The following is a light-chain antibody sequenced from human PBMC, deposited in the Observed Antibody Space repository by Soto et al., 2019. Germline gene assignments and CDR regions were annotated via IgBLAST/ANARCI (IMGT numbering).Light chain of an antibody. V-gene: IGKV1-5*03. CDR3: QQYNSYSRT. CDR1: QTISSW. CDR2: KAS. Sequence: DIQMTQSPSTLSGSVGDGVTITCRASQTISSWLAWYQQKPGKAPKPLIYKASTLKSGVPSRFSGSGSGTEFTLTISSLQPDDFATYYCQQYNSYSRTFGQGTKVDIK. J-gene: IGKJ1*01.